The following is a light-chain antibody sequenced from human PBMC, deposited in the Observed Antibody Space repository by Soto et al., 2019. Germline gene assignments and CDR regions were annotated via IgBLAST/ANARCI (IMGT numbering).Light chain of an antibody. V-gene: IGKV3-20*01. CDR2: GAS. CDR3: QQYGGSPRVT. J-gene: IGKJ4*01. CDR1: QSVSSNY. Sequence: EIVLTQSPGTLSLSPGERATLSCRASQSVSSNYLAWYQQKPGQAPRLLIYGASSRATGSPARFSGSGSGTDFTLTISRLEPEDFAVYYCQQYGGSPRVTFGGGTKVEIK.